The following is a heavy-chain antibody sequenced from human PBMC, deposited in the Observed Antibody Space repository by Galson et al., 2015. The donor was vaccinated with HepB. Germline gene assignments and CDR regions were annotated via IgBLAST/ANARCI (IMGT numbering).Heavy chain of an antibody. CDR2: IRSKANSYAT. CDR1: GFTFSGSA. D-gene: IGHD1-1*01. J-gene: IGHJ3*02. V-gene: IGHV3-73*01. Sequence: SLRLSCAASGFTFSGSAMHWVRQASGKGLEWVGRIRSKANSYATAYAASVKGRFTISRDDSKNTAYLQMNSLKTEDTAVYYCTRHLSNEPLFPAFDIWGQGTMVTVSS. CDR3: TRHLSNEPLFPAFDI.